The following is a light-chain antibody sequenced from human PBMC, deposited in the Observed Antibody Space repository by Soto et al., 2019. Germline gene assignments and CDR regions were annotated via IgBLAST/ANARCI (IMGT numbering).Light chain of an antibody. CDR3: MQATHWPPYT. CDR1: QGLVYSDGNTY. V-gene: IGKV2-30*01. J-gene: IGKJ2*01. CDR2: KVS. Sequence: EVVMTQSPRNLPVTLGQPASISCWSSQGLVYSDGNTYLNWFQQRPGHSPRRLLHKVSFRDSGVPDRFSGSGSRTAFTLTISRVEAEDVGIYYCMQATHWPPYTFGQGTKVDIK.